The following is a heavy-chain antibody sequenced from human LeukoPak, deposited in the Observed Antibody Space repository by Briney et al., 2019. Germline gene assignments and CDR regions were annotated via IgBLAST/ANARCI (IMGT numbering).Heavy chain of an antibody. CDR2: ISSDGSFT. Sequence: GGSLRLSCAASGFTFSSYWMHWVRQAPGKGLVWVSRISSDGSFTNSADSVEGRFTISRDNAKNTLYLQMNSLRAEDTAVYYCARDGRVKGYSSSSFDSWGQGTLVTVSS. CDR3: ARDGRVKGYSSSSFDS. J-gene: IGHJ4*02. CDR1: GFTFSSYW. V-gene: IGHV3-74*01. D-gene: IGHD6-6*01.